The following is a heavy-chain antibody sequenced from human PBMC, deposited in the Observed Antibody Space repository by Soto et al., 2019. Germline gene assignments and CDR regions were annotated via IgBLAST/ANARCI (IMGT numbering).Heavy chain of an antibody. CDR3: ARPRDDDYSNYYFDY. J-gene: IGHJ4*02. V-gene: IGHV4-31*02. CDR1: GGSISSGGYY. Sequence: KASETLSLTCTVSGGSISSGGYYWSWIRQHPGKGLEWIGYIYYSGSTYYNPSLKSRVTISVDTSKNQFSLKLSSVTAADTAVYYCARPRDDDYSNYYFDYRGQGTLVTVSS. D-gene: IGHD4-4*01. CDR2: IYYSGST.